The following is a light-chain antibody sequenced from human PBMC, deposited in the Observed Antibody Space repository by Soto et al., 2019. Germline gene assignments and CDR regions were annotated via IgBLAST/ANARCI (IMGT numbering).Light chain of an antibody. V-gene: IGKV1-5*03. CDR1: QSMSSW. Sequence: GARVTITCRAGQSMSSWLAWYQQKPGKAPKLLIYKASTLKSGVPSRFSGSGSGTEFTLTISSLQPDDFATYYCQHYNSYSEAFGQGTKVDIK. CDR2: KAS. J-gene: IGKJ1*01. CDR3: QHYNSYSEA.